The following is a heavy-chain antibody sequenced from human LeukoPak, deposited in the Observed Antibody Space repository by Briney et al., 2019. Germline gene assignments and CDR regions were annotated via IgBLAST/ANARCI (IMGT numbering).Heavy chain of an antibody. CDR2: IIPILGIA. V-gene: IGHV1-69*04. J-gene: IGHJ5*02. Sequence: SVKVSCKASGGTFSIYAISWVRQAPGQGLEWMGRIIPILGIANYAQKFQGRVTITADKSTSTAYMELSSLRSEDTAVYYCAREEIDCSSTSCYNGYWFDPWGQGTLVTVSS. D-gene: IGHD2-2*02. CDR3: AREEIDCSSTSCYNGYWFDP. CDR1: GGTFSIYA.